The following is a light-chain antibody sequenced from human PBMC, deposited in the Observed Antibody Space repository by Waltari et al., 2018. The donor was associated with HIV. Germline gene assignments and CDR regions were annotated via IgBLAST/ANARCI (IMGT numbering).Light chain of an antibody. CDR1: THNVGNQA. CDR2: RND. CDR3: SAWDDSVKAWV. Sequence: QAGLTQPPSVSTGLGQTATFTCTWNTHNVGNQASALPQQHQGHPPKLLSYRNDNRPSGISERFSASRSGNTASLTITGLQPEDEADYYCSAWDDSVKAWVFGGGTKLTVL. V-gene: IGLV10-54*04. J-gene: IGLJ3*02.